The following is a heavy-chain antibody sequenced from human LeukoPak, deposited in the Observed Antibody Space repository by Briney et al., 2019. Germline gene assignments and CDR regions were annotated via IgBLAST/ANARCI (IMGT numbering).Heavy chain of an antibody. Sequence: GGSLRLSCAASGFTLDDYAMHWVRQAPGNGLEWVSGISWYRGSIGYADSVKGRFTISRDNAKNSLYLQMNSLKAEDMALYYCAKHRGLRLTLVRGVIIGGYFDYWGQGTLVTVSS. CDR3: AKHRGLRLTLVRGVIIGGYFDY. J-gene: IGHJ4*02. CDR1: GFTLDDYA. D-gene: IGHD3-10*01. V-gene: IGHV3-9*03. CDR2: ISWYRGSI.